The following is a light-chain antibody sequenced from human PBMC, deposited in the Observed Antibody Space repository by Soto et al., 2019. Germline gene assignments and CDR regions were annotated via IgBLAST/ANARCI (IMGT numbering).Light chain of an antibody. Sequence: EIVLTQSPGTLSVSPGERVTLSCRASQSVDNYLSWYQQPPGQAPRLLICGASSRATIIPDRCSGGGSGTVFTPIISMQEPEFAAVYYCQQDGSSGTFGQGTKVDIK. CDR1: QSVDNY. CDR3: QQDGSSGT. J-gene: IGKJ1*01. V-gene: IGKV3-20*01. CDR2: GAS.